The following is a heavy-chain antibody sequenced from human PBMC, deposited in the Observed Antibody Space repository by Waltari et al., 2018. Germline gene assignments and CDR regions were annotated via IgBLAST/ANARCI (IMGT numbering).Heavy chain of an antibody. Sequence: QVQLVQSGTEVKKPGASVTVTCKASGYTFTDYGISWVRPAPGQGLEWMGWVRPHNGNTKYLQKFQGRVTMTTDTSTRTAYMELRSLRSDDTAVYYCGRDRGVDTVWFWGQGTLVTVSS. V-gene: IGHV1-18*01. CDR1: GYTFTDYG. CDR2: VRPHNGNT. CDR3: GRDRGVDTVWF. J-gene: IGHJ4*02. D-gene: IGHD5-18*01.